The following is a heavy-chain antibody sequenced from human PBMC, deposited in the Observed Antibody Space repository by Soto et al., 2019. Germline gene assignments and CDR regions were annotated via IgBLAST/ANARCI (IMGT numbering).Heavy chain of an antibody. V-gene: IGHV3-23*01. D-gene: IGHD3-10*01. CDR3: AIARFWVWFGEKDAFDI. CDR2: ISGGGST. J-gene: IGHJ3*02. Sequence: SGFTYSSSAMSWIRQAPGKGLEWVSGISGGGSTYYADSVKGRFTISRHNSKNTLYLQMNSLRAEDTAVYYCAIARFWVWFGEKDAFDIWGQGTMVTVSS. CDR1: GFTYSSSA.